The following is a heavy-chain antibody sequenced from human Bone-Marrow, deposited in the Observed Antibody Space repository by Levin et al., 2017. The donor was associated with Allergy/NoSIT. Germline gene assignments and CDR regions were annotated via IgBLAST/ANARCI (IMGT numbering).Heavy chain of an antibody. CDR3: ARDPGSYCSGGSCYSNAFDI. J-gene: IGHJ3*02. D-gene: IGHD2-15*01. V-gene: IGHV1-69*04. CDR2: IIPILGIA. Sequence: SVKVSCKASGGTFSSYTISWVRQAPGQGLEWMGRIIPILGIANYAQKFQGRVTITADKSTSTAYMELSSLRSEDTAVYYCARDPGSYCSGGSCYSNAFDIWGQGTMVTVSS. CDR1: GGTFSSYT.